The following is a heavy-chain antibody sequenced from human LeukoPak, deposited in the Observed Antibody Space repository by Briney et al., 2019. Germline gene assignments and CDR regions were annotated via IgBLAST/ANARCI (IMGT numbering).Heavy chain of an antibody. D-gene: IGHD4-11*01. Sequence: GGSLRLSCAASGFTCSDYSMNWVRQAPGKGLEWVSYISSSGFTLNYADSVKGRFTISRDNAKNSLYLQMNSLRAEDTAVYYCARGVPKTSYYYYYMDIWGKGTTVTVSS. V-gene: IGHV3-48*01. CDR2: ISSSGFTL. J-gene: IGHJ6*03. CDR1: GFTCSDYS. CDR3: ARGVPKTSYYYYYMDI.